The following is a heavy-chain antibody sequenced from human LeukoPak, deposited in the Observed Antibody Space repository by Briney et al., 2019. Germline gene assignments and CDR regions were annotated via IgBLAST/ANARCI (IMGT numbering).Heavy chain of an antibody. CDR1: GGSISNYY. Sequence: PSETLSLTCSVSGGSISNYYWTWIRQPPGKGLEWIGYIYYSGSTSYNPSLQSRVTMSVDTSRNQFSLHLNSVTAADTAVYYCARGRVYSSGWYKPFDYWGQGTLVTVSS. D-gene: IGHD6-19*01. CDR2: IYYSGST. J-gene: IGHJ4*02. CDR3: ARGRVYSSGWYKPFDY. V-gene: IGHV4-59*08.